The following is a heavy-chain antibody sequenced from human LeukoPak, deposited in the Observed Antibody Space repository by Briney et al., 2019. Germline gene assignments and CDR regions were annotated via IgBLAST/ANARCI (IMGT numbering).Heavy chain of an antibody. CDR2: INHSGST. Sequence: PSETLSLTCAVYGGSFRGYYWSWIRQPPGKGLEWIGEINHSGSTNYNPSLKSRVTISVDTSKNQFSLKLSSVTAADTAVHYCARGRRRYGKYSSGWYHNDAFDIWGQGTMVTVSS. CDR3: ARGRRRYGKYSSGWYHNDAFDI. CDR1: GGSFRGYY. D-gene: IGHD6-19*01. V-gene: IGHV4-34*01. J-gene: IGHJ3*02.